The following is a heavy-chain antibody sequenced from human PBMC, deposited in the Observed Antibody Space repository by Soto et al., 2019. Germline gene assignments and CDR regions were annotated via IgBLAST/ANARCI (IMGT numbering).Heavy chain of an antibody. Sequence: QVQLVESGGGVVQPGRSLRLSCVASGFTFSIYGMHWVRQAPGKGLEWVAVTSSEGNNEKYADSVKGRFTISRDNSKNTLYLQMLSLRVEDMDLYHCVRGAQRILLDSDYWGQGTLVTVSS. J-gene: IGHJ4*02. CDR3: VRGAQRILLDSDY. CDR1: GFTFSIYG. CDR2: TSSEGNNE. V-gene: IGHV3-30*03. D-gene: IGHD2-15*01.